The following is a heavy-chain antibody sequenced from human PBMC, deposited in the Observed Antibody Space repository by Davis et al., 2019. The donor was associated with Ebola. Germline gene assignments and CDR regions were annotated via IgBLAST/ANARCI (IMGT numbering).Heavy chain of an antibody. J-gene: IGHJ3*02. Sequence: GESLKISCAVSGVTFRNYVMSWVRQAPGKGLEWVSAISGSGGSTYYADSVKGRFTISRDNSKNTLYLQMNSLRVEDTALYYCVKEASLGWNGDAFDIWGQGTMVTVSS. CDR2: ISGSGGST. CDR3: VKEASLGWNGDAFDI. D-gene: IGHD1-1*01. CDR1: GVTFRNYV. V-gene: IGHV3-23*01.